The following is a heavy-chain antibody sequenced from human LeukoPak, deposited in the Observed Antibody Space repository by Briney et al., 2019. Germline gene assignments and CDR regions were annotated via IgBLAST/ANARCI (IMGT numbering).Heavy chain of an antibody. Sequence: GGSLRLSCSASGFTFSTYWMTWVRQAPGKGLVWVATIKQDGSEEDYVDSVKGRFTIARDTAENSLFLQMNSLRAEDTAVYYCARGPYCLSATGCFSKYAFDIWGQGTMVIVSS. J-gene: IGHJ3*02. CDR3: ARGPYCLSATGCFSKYAFDI. CDR2: IKQDGSEE. CDR1: GFTFSTYW. V-gene: IGHV3-7*01. D-gene: IGHD2/OR15-2a*01.